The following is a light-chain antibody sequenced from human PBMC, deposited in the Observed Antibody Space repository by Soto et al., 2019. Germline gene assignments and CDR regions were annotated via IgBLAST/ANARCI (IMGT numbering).Light chain of an antibody. V-gene: IGLV2-14*01. CDR1: SSDVGGYTF. CDR2: DVS. CDR3: SSYTSSTTDV. J-gene: IGLJ1*01. Sequence: QSALTQPASVSGSPGQSITISCTGTSSDVGGYTFVSWYQQHPGKAPKLMIYDVSNRPSGVSNRFSGSKSGNTASLTISGVQAEDEADYYCSSYTSSTTDVFGTGTKLTVL.